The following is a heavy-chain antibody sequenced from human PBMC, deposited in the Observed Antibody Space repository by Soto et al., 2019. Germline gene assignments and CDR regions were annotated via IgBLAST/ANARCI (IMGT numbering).Heavy chain of an antibody. CDR1: GFTFSSYG. D-gene: IGHD1-7*01. Sequence: GSLRLSCAASGFTFSSYGMHWVRQAPGKGLEWVAVISYDGSNKYYADSVKGRFTISRDNSKNTLYLQMNSLRAEDTAVYYCAKRNSVAPYYFDYWGQGTLVTVSS. CDR2: ISYDGSNK. V-gene: IGHV3-30*18. J-gene: IGHJ4*02. CDR3: AKRNSVAPYYFDY.